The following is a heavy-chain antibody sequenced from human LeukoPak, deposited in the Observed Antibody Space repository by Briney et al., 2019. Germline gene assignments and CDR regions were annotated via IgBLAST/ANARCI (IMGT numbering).Heavy chain of an antibody. Sequence: ASVKVSCKASGYTFTNYAISWVRQAPGQGLEWMGWINPNSGGTNYAQKFQGWVTMTRDTSISTAYMELSRLRSDDTAVYYCARALSGTHQLYYFDYWGQGTLVTVSS. D-gene: IGHD1-26*01. V-gene: IGHV1-2*04. CDR2: INPNSGGT. J-gene: IGHJ4*02. CDR1: GYTFTNYA. CDR3: ARALSGTHQLYYFDY.